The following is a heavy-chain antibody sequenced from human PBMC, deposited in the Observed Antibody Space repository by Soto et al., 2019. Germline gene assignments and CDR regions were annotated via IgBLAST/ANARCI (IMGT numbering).Heavy chain of an antibody. CDR2: INPNSGGT. Sequence: ASVKVSCKASGYTFTGYCMHWVRQAPGQGLEWMGWINPNSGGTNYAQKFQGWVTMTRDTSISTAYMELSRLRSDDTAVYYCAREHDSSGYYPDYYGMDVWGQGTTVTVSS. D-gene: IGHD3-22*01. J-gene: IGHJ6*02. CDR3: AREHDSSGYYPDYYGMDV. V-gene: IGHV1-2*04. CDR1: GYTFTGYC.